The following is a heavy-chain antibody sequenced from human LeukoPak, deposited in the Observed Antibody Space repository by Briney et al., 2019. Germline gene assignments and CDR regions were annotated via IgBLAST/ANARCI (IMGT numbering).Heavy chain of an antibody. V-gene: IGHV4-30-2*01. CDR1: GGSISSGGYS. CDR2: ICHSGST. D-gene: IGHD6-19*01. J-gene: IGHJ4*02. Sequence: SETLSLTCAVSGGSISSGGYSWSWIRQPPGKGLEWIGYICHSGSTYYNPSLKSRVTISVDRSKNQLSLKLSSVTAADTAVYYCARIGSSGFFDYWGQGTLVTVSS. CDR3: ARIGSSGFFDY.